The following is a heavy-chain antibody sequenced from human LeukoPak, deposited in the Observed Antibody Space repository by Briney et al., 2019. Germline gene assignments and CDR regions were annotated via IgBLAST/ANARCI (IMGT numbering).Heavy chain of an antibody. J-gene: IGHJ4*02. D-gene: IGHD2-21*02. V-gene: IGHV3-49*03. CDR2: IRSKAYGGTT. CDR3: TTSTEDIVVVTASY. Sequence: GGSLRLSCTASGFTLGDYAMSWFRQAPGKGLEWVGFIRSKAYGGTTEYAASVKGRFTISRDDSKSIAYLQMNSLKTEDTAVYYCTTSTEDIVVVTASYWGQGTLVTVSS. CDR1: GFTLGDYA.